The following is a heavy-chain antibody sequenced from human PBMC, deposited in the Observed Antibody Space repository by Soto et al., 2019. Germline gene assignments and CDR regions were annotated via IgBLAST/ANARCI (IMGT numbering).Heavy chain of an antibody. V-gene: IGHV3-23*01. Sequence: EVQLLESGGGLVQPGGSLRLSCAASGFTFSSYAMSWVRQAPGKGLERVSAISGSGGSTYYADSVKGRFTISRDNSKNTLYLQMNSLRAEDTAVYYCARGGIHSGAFDIWGQGTMVTVSS. D-gene: IGHD3-10*01. CDR1: GFTFSSYA. CDR2: ISGSGGST. CDR3: ARGGIHSGAFDI. J-gene: IGHJ3*02.